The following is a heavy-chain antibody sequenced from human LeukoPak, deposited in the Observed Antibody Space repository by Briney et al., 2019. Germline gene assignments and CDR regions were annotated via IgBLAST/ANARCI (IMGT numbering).Heavy chain of an antibody. Sequence: GESLKISCKGSGYSFTSYWIGWVRQMPGKGLEWMGIIYPGDSDTRYSPSFQGQVTISADKSISTAYLQWSSLKASDTAMYYCARHLGGLELLDDAFDIWGQGTMVTVSS. D-gene: IGHD1-7*01. CDR3: ARHLGGLELLDDAFDI. J-gene: IGHJ3*02. V-gene: IGHV5-51*01. CDR1: GYSFTSYW. CDR2: IYPGDSDT.